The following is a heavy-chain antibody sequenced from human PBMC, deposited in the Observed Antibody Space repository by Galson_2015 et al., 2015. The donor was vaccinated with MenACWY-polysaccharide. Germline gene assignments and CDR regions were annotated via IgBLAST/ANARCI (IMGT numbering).Heavy chain of an antibody. J-gene: IGHJ4*02. CDR1: GFTISNYW. Sequence: SLRLSCAVSGFTISNYWMYWVRQAPGKGLEWVANIKQDGSEKNYVGSVKGRFTISRDNAKNSLYLQMNSLRDDDTAVYYCARVLKGLVGATPDYWGQGTLVTVSS. D-gene: IGHD1-26*01. CDR2: IKQDGSEK. V-gene: IGHV3-7*01. CDR3: ARVLKGLVGATPDY.